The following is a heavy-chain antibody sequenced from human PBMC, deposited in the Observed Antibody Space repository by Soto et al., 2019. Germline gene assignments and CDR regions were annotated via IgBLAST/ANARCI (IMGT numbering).Heavy chain of an antibody. CDR2: IYYSGST. J-gene: IGHJ3*02. CDR3: AALSNSHAFDI. D-gene: IGHD4-4*01. V-gene: IGHV4-59*01. CDR1: GGSISSYY. Sequence: PSETLSLTCTVSGGSISSYYWSWIRQPPGKGLEWIGYIYYSGSTNYNPSLKSRVTISVDTSKNQFSLKLSSVTAADTAVYYCAALSNSHAFDIWGQGTMVTVSS.